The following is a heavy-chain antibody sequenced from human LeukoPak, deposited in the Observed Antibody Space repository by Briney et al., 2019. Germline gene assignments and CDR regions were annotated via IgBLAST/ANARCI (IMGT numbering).Heavy chain of an antibody. Sequence: PSQTLSLTCTVSGGSISSGGYYWSWIRQHPGKGLEWIGYIYYSGSTYYNPSLKSRVTISVDTSKNQFSLKLSSVTAADTAVYYCASFGYCSSTSCPQTTTFDYWGQGTLVIVSS. CDR2: IYYSGST. J-gene: IGHJ4*02. D-gene: IGHD2-2*01. CDR1: GGSISSGGYY. CDR3: ASFGYCSSTSCPQTTTFDY. V-gene: IGHV4-31*03.